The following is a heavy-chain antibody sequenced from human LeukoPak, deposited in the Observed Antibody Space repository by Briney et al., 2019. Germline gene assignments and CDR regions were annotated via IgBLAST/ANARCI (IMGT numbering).Heavy chain of an antibody. CDR3: ASLSSGWYRAYYYGMDV. V-gene: IGHV3-21*01. D-gene: IGHD6-19*01. Sequence: GGSLRLSCAASGFTFSSYSMNWVRQAPGKGLEWVSSISSSSSYIYHADSVKGRFTISRDNAKNSLYLQMNSLRAEDTAVYYCASLSSGWYRAYYYGMDVWGQGTTVTVSS. CDR1: GFTFSSYS. J-gene: IGHJ6*02. CDR2: ISSSSSYI.